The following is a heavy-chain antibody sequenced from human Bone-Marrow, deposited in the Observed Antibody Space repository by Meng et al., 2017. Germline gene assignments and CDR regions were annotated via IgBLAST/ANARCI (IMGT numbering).Heavy chain of an antibody. CDR1: GYSFTSYW. CDR3: ARQSYYDSSGYYYLF. V-gene: IGHV5-51*01. J-gene: IGHJ4*02. D-gene: IGHD3-22*01. Sequence: GESLKISCKGSGYSFTSYWFGWVRQMPGKGLEWMGIIYPGDSDTRYSPSFQGQVTISADKSISTAYLQWSSLKASDTAMYYCARQSYYDSSGYYYLFWGQGTLVTVSS. CDR2: IYPGDSDT.